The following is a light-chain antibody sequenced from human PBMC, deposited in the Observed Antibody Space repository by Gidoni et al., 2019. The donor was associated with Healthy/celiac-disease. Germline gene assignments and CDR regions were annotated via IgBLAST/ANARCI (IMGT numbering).Light chain of an antibody. J-gene: IGKJ1*01. CDR1: QSGSSN. Sequence: PATLSVSPGERATLSCRASQSGSSNLAWYQQKPGQAPRLLIYGASTRATGIPARFSGSGSGTEFTLTISSLQSEDFAVYYCQQYNNWPPSWTFGQGTKVEIK. CDR2: GAS. CDR3: QQYNNWPPSWT. V-gene: IGKV3-15*01.